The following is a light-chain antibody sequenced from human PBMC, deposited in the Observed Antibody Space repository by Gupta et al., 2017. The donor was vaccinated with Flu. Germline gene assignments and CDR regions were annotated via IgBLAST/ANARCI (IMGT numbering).Light chain of an antibody. CDR2: TAS. Sequence: PSSLAASVGDSVTVTCRASQPISVYLHWYQQRPGKAPKLLISTASTLQSGVPLRFSGAGSGTAFTLTIDELQPEDLATYYCQQSFDRPRTFGQGTRLEIE. CDR1: QPISVY. CDR3: QQSFDRPRT. J-gene: IGKJ2*01. V-gene: IGKV1-39*01.